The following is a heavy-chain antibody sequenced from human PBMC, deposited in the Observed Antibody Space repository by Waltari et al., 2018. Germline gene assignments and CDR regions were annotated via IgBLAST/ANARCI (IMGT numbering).Heavy chain of an antibody. J-gene: IGHJ6*02. CDR3: ARLRVSSAPLGDYYYGMDV. Sequence: QVQLVQSGAEVKKPGSSVKVSCKASGGTFSSYAISWVRQAPGKGLEWRGGIIPIFGTANYAQKFQGRVTITTDESTSTAYMELSSLRSEDTAVYYCARLRVSSAPLGDYYYGMDVWGQGTTVTVSS. CDR2: IIPIFGTA. CDR1: GGTFSSYA. D-gene: IGHD3-22*01. V-gene: IGHV1-69*05.